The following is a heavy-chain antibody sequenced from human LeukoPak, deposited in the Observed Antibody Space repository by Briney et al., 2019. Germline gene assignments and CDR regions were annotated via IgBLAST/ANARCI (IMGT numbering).Heavy chain of an antibody. D-gene: IGHD3-3*01. V-gene: IGHV3-53*01. Sequence: PGGSLRLSCAASGFIVSNNYMSWVRQAPGKGLEWASVIYTGGSTYYADSVKGRFTTSRDNSQNTLYLQMNSLRAEDTAVYYCARGFGLGCWGQGTLVTVSS. CDR3: ARGFGLGC. J-gene: IGHJ4*02. CDR2: IYTGGST. CDR1: GFIVSNNY.